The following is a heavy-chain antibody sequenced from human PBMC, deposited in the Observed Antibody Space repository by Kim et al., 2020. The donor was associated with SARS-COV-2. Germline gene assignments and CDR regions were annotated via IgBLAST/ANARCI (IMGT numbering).Heavy chain of an antibody. D-gene: IGHD1-26*01. CDR3: ARGELKADFDY. CDR2: IYYSGST. V-gene: IGHV4-59*08. CDR1: GGSISSYY. Sequence: SETLSHTCTVSGGSISSYYWSWIRQPPGKGLEWIGYIYYSGSTNYNPSLKSRVTISVDTSKNQFSLKLSSVTAADTAVYYCARGELKADFDYWGQGTLVTVSS. J-gene: IGHJ4*02.